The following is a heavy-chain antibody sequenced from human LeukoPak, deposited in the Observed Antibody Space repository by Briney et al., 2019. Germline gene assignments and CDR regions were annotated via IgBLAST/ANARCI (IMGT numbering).Heavy chain of an antibody. CDR1: GGSISSYY. V-gene: IGHV4-59*01. D-gene: IGHD3-10*01. CDR2: IYYSGST. Sequence: SETLSLTCTVSGGSISSYYWSWIRQPPGKGLEWIGYIYYSGSTNYNPSLKSRVTISVDTSKNQFSLKLSSVTAADTAVYYCARNGITMVRGVIITKGEFDPWGQGTLVTVSS. CDR3: ARNGITMVRGVIITKGEFDP. J-gene: IGHJ5*02.